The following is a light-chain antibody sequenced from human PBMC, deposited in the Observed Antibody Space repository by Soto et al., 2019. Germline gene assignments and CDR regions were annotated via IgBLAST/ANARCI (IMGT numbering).Light chain of an antibody. CDR2: EVT. CDR3: RSYADSNSYV. Sequence: QSVLTQPPSASGSPGQSVTISCTGTSSDVGGYNYVYWYQQHPGKAPKLMIYEVTKRPSGVPDRFSGSKSGNTASLPVSGLQAEDEADYYCRSYADSNSYVFGTGTKVTVL. J-gene: IGLJ1*01. V-gene: IGLV2-8*01. CDR1: SSDVGGYNY.